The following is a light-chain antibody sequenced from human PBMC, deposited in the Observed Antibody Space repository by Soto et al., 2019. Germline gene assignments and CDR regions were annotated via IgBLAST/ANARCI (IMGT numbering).Light chain of an antibody. Sequence: DIQMTQSTSTLSASVGDRVTITCRASQSISTWLAWYQQKPGKAPYLLIYKASSLEGGVPSRFSGSGSGTEFNITISSLQPDDFATYYCQQYNAYPLTFGGGTTVEIK. CDR3: QQYNAYPLT. J-gene: IGKJ4*01. CDR2: KAS. V-gene: IGKV1-5*03. CDR1: QSISTW.